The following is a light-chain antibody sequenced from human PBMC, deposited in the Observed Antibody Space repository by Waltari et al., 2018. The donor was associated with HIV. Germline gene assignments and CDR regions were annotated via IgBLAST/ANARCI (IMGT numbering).Light chain of an antibody. CDR2: SAS. CDR3: QQAKTFPFT. J-gene: IGKJ3*01. V-gene: IGKV1-12*02. CDR1: QGISNS. Sequence: DIQMAQSPSSVPGSVGDRVTINCRASQGISNSLAWYQQRPGEAPKLLIYSASNLQTGVPSRFSGSGSGTDFTLTISSLQPEDFATYYCQQAKTFPFTLGPGTKV.